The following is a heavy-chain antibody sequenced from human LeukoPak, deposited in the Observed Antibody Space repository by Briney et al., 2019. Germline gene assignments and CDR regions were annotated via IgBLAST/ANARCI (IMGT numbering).Heavy chain of an antibody. CDR2: INTYNGNT. V-gene: IGHV1-18*01. Sequence: GSSVKVSCKASGYTFTGYGISWVRQAPGQGLEWMGWINTYNGNTNYAQNLQGRVTMTTDTSTSTAYMELRSLRSDDTAVYYCARQSRVVVAAAIRGDDAYDIWGQGTMVTVSS. CDR1: GYTFTGYG. CDR3: ARQSRVVVAAAIRGDDAYDI. J-gene: IGHJ3*02. D-gene: IGHD2-2*01.